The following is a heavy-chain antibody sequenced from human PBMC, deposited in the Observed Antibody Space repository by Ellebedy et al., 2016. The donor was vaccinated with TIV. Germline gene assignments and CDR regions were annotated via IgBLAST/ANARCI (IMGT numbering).Heavy chain of an antibody. CDR2: ISGSGGIT. CDR1: GFTFSSYD. V-gene: IGHV3-23*01. D-gene: IGHD2-2*01. CDR3: AKRPCSSTECQADLGAFDM. Sequence: GESLKISCAASGFTFSSYDMSWVRQAPGKGLDWVSVISGSGGITNYADSVKGRFTISRDNSKNTLYLQMNTLRAEDTAVYYCAKRPCSSTECQADLGAFDMWGQGTMVTVSS. J-gene: IGHJ3*02.